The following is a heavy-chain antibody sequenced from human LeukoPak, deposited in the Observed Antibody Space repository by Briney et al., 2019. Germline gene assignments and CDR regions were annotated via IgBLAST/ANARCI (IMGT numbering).Heavy chain of an antibody. D-gene: IGHD3-22*01. J-gene: IGHJ4*02. CDR3: ARGPHPYYYDSSVN. Sequence: PGGSLRLSCAASGFTFSDYSMNWVRQAPGKGLEWVAVISYDGSNKYYADSVKGRFTVSRDNSKNTLYLQMNSLRVEDTAVYYCARGPHPYYYDSSVNWGQGTLVTVSS. CDR2: ISYDGSNK. V-gene: IGHV3-30*03. CDR1: GFTFSDYS.